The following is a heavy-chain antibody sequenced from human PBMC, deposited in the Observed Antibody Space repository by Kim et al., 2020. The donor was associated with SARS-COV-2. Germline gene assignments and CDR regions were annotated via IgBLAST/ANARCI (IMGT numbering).Heavy chain of an antibody. V-gene: IGHV3-33*01. CDR1: GFTFSSYG. CDR2: IWYDGSNK. Sequence: GGSLRLSCAASGFTFSSYGMHWVRQAPGKGLEWVAVIWYDGSNKYYADSVKGRFTISRDNSKNTLYLQMNSLRAEDTAVYYCVRKRGVYSSGWYPLYWGQGTLVTVSS. J-gene: IGHJ4*02. CDR3: VRKRGVYSSGWYPLY. D-gene: IGHD6-19*01.